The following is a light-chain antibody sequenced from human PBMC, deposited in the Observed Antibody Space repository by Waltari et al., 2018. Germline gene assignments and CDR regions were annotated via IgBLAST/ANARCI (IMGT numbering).Light chain of an antibody. J-gene: IGLJ3*02. Sequence: KLTCTLSSGHSSNIIAWLQQRPERGPRYLMKVNSDGSHSKGDDIPDRFSGSSSGAERYLTISSLQSEDEADYYCETGGHGTWVFGGGTKLTVL. CDR1: SGHSSNI. CDR2: VNSDGSH. V-gene: IGLV4-69*01. CDR3: ETGGHGTWV.